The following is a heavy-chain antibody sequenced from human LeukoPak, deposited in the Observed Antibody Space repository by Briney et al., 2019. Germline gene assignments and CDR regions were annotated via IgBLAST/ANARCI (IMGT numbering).Heavy chain of an antibody. V-gene: IGHV4-39*07. J-gene: IGHJ6*03. D-gene: IGHD2-15*01. CDR1: GGSINSGGYY. CDR3: ARGRRIVVVLGATRTHRDYYMDV. CDR2: TYHSGST. Sequence: PSETLSLTCTVSGGSINSGGYYWSWIRQSPGKGLEWIGETYHSGSTNYNSSLKSRVTISLDTSKNQFSLKLSSVTAADTAVYYCARGRRIVVVLGATRTHRDYYMDVWGKGTTVTVSS.